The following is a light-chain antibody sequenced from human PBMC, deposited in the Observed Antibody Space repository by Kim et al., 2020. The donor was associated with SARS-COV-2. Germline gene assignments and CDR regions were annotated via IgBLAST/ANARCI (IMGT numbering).Light chain of an antibody. CDR1: KLGDKY. Sequence: VSPGQTASITCSGDKLGDKYACWYQQKPGQSPVLVIYQDSKRPSGIPERFSGSNSGNTATLTISGTQAMDEADYYCQAWDSSLWVVFGGGTQLTVL. CDR3: QAWDSSLWVV. V-gene: IGLV3-1*01. CDR2: QDS. J-gene: IGLJ2*01.